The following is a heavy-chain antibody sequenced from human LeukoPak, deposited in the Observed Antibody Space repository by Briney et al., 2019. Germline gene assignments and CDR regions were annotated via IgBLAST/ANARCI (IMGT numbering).Heavy chain of an antibody. D-gene: IGHD5-12*01. Sequence: PGGSLRLSCAASGFTFSSYAMHWVRQAPGKGLEYVSAISSNGGSTYYANSVKGRFTIPRDNSKNTLYLQMGSLRAEDMAVYYCARGGYSGYDFDYWGQGTLVTVSS. CDR2: ISSNGGST. V-gene: IGHV3-64*01. J-gene: IGHJ4*02. CDR1: GFTFSSYA. CDR3: ARGGYSGYDFDY.